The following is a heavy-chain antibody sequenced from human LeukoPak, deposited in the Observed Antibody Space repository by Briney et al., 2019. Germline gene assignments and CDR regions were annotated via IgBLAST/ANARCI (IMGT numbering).Heavy chain of an antibody. D-gene: IGHD2-15*01. CDR1: GGSISSSGYY. CDR3: ARDSMVAATVKWFDP. J-gene: IGHJ5*02. Sequence: PSETLSLTCTVSGGSISSSGYYWSWIRQPPGKGLEWIGEINHSGSTNYNPSLKSRVTISVDTSKNQFSLKLSSVTAADTAVYYCARDSMVAATVKWFDPWGQGTLVTVSS. V-gene: IGHV4-39*07. CDR2: INHSGST.